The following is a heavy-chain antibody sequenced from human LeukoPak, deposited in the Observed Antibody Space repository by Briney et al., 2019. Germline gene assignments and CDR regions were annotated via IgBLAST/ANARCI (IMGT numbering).Heavy chain of an antibody. V-gene: IGHV4-59*04. CDR3: ARVRYNWNRDFDY. CDR2: MFHSGST. D-gene: IGHD1-20*01. J-gene: IGHJ4*02. Sequence: SETLSLTCTVSGGSISSYYWSWIRQPPGKGLEWIGSMFHSGSTYYNPSLTSRVTMSVDTSKNQFSLKLNSVTAADTAVYYCARVRYNWNRDFDYWGQGTLVTVSS. CDR1: GGSISSYY.